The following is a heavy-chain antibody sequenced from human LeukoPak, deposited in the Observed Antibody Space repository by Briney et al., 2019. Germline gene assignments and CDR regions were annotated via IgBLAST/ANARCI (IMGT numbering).Heavy chain of an antibody. Sequence: SETLSLTCTVSGGSISSGGYYWSWIRQHPGKGLEWIGYIYYSGSTYYNPSLKSRVTISVDTSKNQFSLKLSSVTAADTAVYYCAREIAHYGDYSYFDHWGQGTLVTVSS. CDR2: IYYSGST. CDR1: GGSISSGGYY. CDR3: AREIAHYGDYSYFDH. V-gene: IGHV4-31*03. D-gene: IGHD4-17*01. J-gene: IGHJ4*02.